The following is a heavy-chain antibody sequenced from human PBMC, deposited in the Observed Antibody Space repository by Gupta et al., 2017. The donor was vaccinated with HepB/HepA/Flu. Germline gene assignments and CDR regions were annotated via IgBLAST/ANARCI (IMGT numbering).Heavy chain of an antibody. CDR1: GFTFSRYA. D-gene: IGHD5-12*01. CDR2: ISGTGDRT. Sequence: EVQLLESGGGLVQPGGSLRLSCAASGFTFSRYAMSWVRQAPGKGLEWVSVISGTGDRTYHAESVKGRFAISRDDSKNTLHLQMNNLRPEDTAVYYCAKSSSGLYVFDYWGQGILV. J-gene: IGHJ4*02. CDR3: AKSSSGLYVFDY. V-gene: IGHV3-23*01.